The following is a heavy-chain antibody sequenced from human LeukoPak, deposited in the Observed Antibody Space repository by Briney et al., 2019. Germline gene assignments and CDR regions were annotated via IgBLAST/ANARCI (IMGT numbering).Heavy chain of an antibody. CDR2: ISGYNGNT. J-gene: IGHJ6*02. V-gene: IGHV1-18*01. D-gene: IGHD3-22*01. CDR1: GYTFSSYG. Sequence: ASVKVSCKASGYTFSSYGISWVRQAPGQGHEWMGWISGYNGNTDYAQKLQGRVSLTTDTSTSAAYMELGSLRSDDTAVYYCARLGYYDSSGFYYVRNYYYYGMDVWGQGTTVTVSS. CDR3: ARLGYYDSSGFYYVRNYYYYGMDV.